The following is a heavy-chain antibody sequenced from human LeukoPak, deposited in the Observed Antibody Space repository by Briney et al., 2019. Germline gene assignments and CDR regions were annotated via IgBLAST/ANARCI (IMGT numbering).Heavy chain of an antibody. Sequence: SEALSLTCTVSGGSISSHYWSWVRQPPGKGLEWIGYIYYSGSTNYNPSLKSRVTISVDTSKNQFSLKLSSVTAADTAVYYCARDRSPYFGMDVWGQGTTVTVSS. CDR3: ARDRSPYFGMDV. CDR1: GGSISSHY. V-gene: IGHV4-59*11. CDR2: IYYSGST. D-gene: IGHD2/OR15-2a*01. J-gene: IGHJ6*02.